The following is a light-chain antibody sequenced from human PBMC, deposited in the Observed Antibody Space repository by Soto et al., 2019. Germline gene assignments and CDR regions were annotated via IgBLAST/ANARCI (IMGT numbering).Light chain of an antibody. CDR3: CSYAGSSTHV. CDR1: SSDVGSSNL. V-gene: IGLV2-23*02. CDR2: EVS. Sequence: QSALTQPASVSGSPGQSITFSCTGTSSDVGSSNLVSWYQQHPGKAPKLLIYEVSKRPSGVSNRFSGSKSGNTASLTISGLQAEEEADYYCCSYAGSSTHVFGTGTKLTVL. J-gene: IGLJ1*01.